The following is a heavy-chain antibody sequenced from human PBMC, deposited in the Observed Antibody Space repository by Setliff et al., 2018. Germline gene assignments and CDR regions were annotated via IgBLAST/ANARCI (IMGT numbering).Heavy chain of an antibody. CDR1: GYNFTTYW. J-gene: IGHJ3*02. D-gene: IGHD3-22*01. V-gene: IGHV5-51*01. CDR2: IHPGDSDT. Sequence: GESLKISCKGSGYNFTTYWIGWVRQMPGKGLEWMGIIHPGDSDTRYSPSFQGQVTISVDKSISTAYLQWSSLKASDTAMYYCASTDYDTSGYYYAADAFDIWGQGTMVTVSS. CDR3: ASTDYDTSGYYYAADAFDI.